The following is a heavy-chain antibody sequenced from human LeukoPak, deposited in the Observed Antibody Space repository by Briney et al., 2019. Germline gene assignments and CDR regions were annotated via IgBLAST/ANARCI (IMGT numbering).Heavy chain of an antibody. D-gene: IGHD3-3*01. CDR3: MRQNRAYFFGH. J-gene: IGHJ1*01. Sequence: GGSLRLSCAASGFTFSSYWMTWGRQAPGKGLEWVANIRQDGSEKNYVDAVKGRFTISRDNAKNSLYLQMNSLRVEDTAVYFCMRQNRAYFFGHWGQGTLVTVSS. CDR2: IRQDGSEK. V-gene: IGHV3-7*01. CDR1: GFTFSSYW.